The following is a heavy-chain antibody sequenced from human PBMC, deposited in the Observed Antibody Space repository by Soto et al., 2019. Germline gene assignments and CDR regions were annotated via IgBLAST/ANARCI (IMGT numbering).Heavy chain of an antibody. V-gene: IGHV3-7*05. Sequence: EVQLVESGGGLVQPGGSLRLSCAASGFTFNNYYMVWVRQAPGRGLEWVANINQDGSAKYYVDSLKGRFTISRDNAKSSLYLQINSLRAEDTATYYCGRGFGGTHWGQGSLVTVSS. D-gene: IGHD2-15*01. J-gene: IGHJ4*02. CDR2: INQDGSAK. CDR3: GRGFGGTH. CDR1: GFTFNNYY.